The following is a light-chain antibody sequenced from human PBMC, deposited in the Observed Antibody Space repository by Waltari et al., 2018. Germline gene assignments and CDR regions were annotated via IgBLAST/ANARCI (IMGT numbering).Light chain of an antibody. CDR2: EVT. J-gene: IGLJ3*02. CDR3: YSSAMSAFVV. V-gene: IGLV2-23*02. Sequence: QSALTQPASVSGSPGQSITISCTGTSSDIGSYNFVSWYQHHPGKAPKLILYEVTKRPSGVSDRFSGSKSVNTASLTISGLQAEDDADYYCYSSAMSAFVVFGGGTKLTVL. CDR1: SSDIGSYNF.